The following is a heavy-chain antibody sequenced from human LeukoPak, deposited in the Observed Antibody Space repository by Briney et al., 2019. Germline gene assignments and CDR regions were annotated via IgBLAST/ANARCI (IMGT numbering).Heavy chain of an antibody. V-gene: IGHV1-69*13. CDR2: IIPIFGTA. D-gene: IGHD2-2*01. CDR3: AKGAGTAGCSSTSCYARFDY. CDR1: GGTFSSYA. Sequence: ASVKVSCKASGGTFSSYAISWVRQAPGQGLEWMGGIIPIFGTANYAQKFQGRVTITADESTSTAYMELSSLRSEDTAVYYCAKGAGTAGCSSTSCYARFDYWGQGTLVTVSS. J-gene: IGHJ4*02.